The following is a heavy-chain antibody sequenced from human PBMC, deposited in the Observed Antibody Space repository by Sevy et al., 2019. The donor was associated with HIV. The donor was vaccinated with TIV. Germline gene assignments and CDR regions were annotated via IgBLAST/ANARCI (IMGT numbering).Heavy chain of an antibody. CDR3: ARNFLRFLEWLPRIEVERLYYFDY. V-gene: IGHV3-30-3*01. J-gene: IGHJ4*02. D-gene: IGHD3-3*01. Sequence: GGSLRLSCAASGFTFSSYAMHWVRQAPGKGLEWVAVISYDGSNKYYADSVKGRFTISRDNSKNTLYLQMNSLRAEDTAVYYCARNFLRFLEWLPRIEVERLYYFDYWGQRTLVTVSS. CDR2: ISYDGSNK. CDR1: GFTFSSYA.